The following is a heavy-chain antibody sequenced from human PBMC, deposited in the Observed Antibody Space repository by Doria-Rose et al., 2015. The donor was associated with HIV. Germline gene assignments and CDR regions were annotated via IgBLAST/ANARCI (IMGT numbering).Heavy chain of an antibody. J-gene: IGHJ4*02. D-gene: IGHD6-13*01. CDR1: GVSLSSPGMG. Sequence: SGPVLVKPTETLTLTCTVSGVSLSSPGMGVSWIRQPPGKALEWLANIFSDDERSYKTSLKSSLTIARGTSKSQVVLTMTDMDPVDTATYYCARIESSRWYHKYYFDFWGQGTLVIVSA. CDR3: ARIESSRWYHKYYFDF. V-gene: IGHV2-26*01. CDR2: IFSDDER.